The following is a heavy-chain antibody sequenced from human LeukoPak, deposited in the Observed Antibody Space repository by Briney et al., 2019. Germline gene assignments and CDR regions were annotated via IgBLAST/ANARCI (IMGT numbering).Heavy chain of an antibody. CDR2: ISAYNGNT. Sequence: ASVKVSCKASGYTFTTYGISWVRQAPGQGLEWMGWISAYNGNTNYAQNLQGRVTMTTDTSTSTAYMELRSLRSDDTAVYYCAGIRITMVRGKYWFDPWGQGTLVTVSS. CDR1: GYTFTTYG. CDR3: AGIRITMVRGKYWFDP. D-gene: IGHD3-10*01. J-gene: IGHJ5*02. V-gene: IGHV1-18*01.